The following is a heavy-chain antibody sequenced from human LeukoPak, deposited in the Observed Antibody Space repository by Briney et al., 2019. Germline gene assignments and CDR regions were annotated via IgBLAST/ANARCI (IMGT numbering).Heavy chain of an antibody. V-gene: IGHV4-4*02. Sequence: SETLSLTCAVSSGSISSSNWWSWVRQPPGKGLEWIGEIYHSGSTNYNPSLKSRVTISVDTSKNQFSLKLSSVTAADTAVYYCARGRAAAGTGDYYYYGMDVWGQGTTVTVSS. J-gene: IGHJ6*02. CDR1: SGSISSSNW. D-gene: IGHD6-13*01. CDR3: ARGRAAAGTGDYYYYGMDV. CDR2: IYHSGST.